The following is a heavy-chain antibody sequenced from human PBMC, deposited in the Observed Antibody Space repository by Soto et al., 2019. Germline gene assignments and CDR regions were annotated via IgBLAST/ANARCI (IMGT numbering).Heavy chain of an antibody. CDR3: AKSLSGYVDY. J-gene: IGHJ4*02. CDR2: ISYDGSNK. Sequence: QVQLVESGGGVVQPGRSLRLSCAASGFTFSSYGMHWVRQAPGKGLEWVAVISYDGSNKYYADSVKGRFTISRDNSKNTLYLQMNSLRAEDTAVYYCAKSLSGYVDYWGQGTLVTVSS. D-gene: IGHD3-3*01. V-gene: IGHV3-30*18. CDR1: GFTFSSYG.